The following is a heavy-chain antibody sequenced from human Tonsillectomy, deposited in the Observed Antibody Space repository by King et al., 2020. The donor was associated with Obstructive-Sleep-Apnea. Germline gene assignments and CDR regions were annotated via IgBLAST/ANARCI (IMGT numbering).Heavy chain of an antibody. CDR3: ARLTPGIAAAGTGNWFDS. J-gene: IGHJ5*01. D-gene: IGHD6-13*01. Sequence: QLVQSGAEMKKPGASVKVSCKASGYTFTSYDIHWVRQAPGQRLEWMGWINAGNGNTKYSQKFQGRVTITRDTSASTAYLELSSLRSEDTAVFYCARLTPGIAAAGTGNWFDSWGQGTLVTVSS. CDR2: INAGNGNT. CDR1: GYTFTSYD. V-gene: IGHV1-3*01.